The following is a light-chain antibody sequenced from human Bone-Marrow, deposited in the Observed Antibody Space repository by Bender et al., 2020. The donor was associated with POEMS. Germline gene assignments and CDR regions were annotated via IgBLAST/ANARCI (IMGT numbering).Light chain of an antibody. V-gene: IGLV2-8*01. CDR3: SSNAGRSVI. Sequence: QSALTQPPAASGSPGQSVTISCAGTSSDIGAYNYVSWYQQHPGKAPKLIIHEVSARPSGVPDRFSGSKSGNTASLTVSGLQPEDEADYFCSSNAGRSVIFGGGTKLTVL. J-gene: IGLJ2*01. CDR2: EVS. CDR1: SSDIGAYNY.